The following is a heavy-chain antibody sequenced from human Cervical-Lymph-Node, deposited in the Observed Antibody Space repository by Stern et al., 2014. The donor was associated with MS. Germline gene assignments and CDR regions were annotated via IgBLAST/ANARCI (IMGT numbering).Heavy chain of an antibody. J-gene: IGHJ4*02. Sequence: EVQLEESGGGLVQPGGSLRLSCAASGFTLSSYWMRWVRLAPGQGLEWVAHIQADGSGQYYVDAVQGRFTISSAHAQKPLALPMNSLRVEDTAVYYCASPRYCSSTSCYTPYFDYWGQGTLVTVSS. D-gene: IGHD2-2*02. CDR2: IQADGSGQ. CDR3: ASPRYCSSTSCYTPYFDY. CDR1: GFTLSSYW. V-gene: IGHV3-7*01.